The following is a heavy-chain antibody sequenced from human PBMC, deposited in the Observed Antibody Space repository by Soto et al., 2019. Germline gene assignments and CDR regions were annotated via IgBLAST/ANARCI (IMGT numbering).Heavy chain of an antibody. Sequence: SGGSLRLSCTASGFTFGDYAMSWVRQAPGKGLEWVGFIRSKAYGGTTEYAASVKGRFTISRDDSKSIAYLQLNSLKTEDTAVYYCTRQLVVITSYYYFDYWGQGTLVTVSS. J-gene: IGHJ4*02. D-gene: IGHD3-22*01. CDR1: GFTFGDYA. CDR3: TRQLVVITSYYYFDY. CDR2: IRSKAYGGTT. V-gene: IGHV3-49*04.